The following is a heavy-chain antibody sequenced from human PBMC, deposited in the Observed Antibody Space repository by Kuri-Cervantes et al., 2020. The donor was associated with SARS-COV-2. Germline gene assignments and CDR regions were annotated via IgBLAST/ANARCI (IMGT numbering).Heavy chain of an antibody. Sequence: SVKVSCKASGGTFSSYTISWVRQAPGQGLEWRGRIIPILGIANYAQKFQGRVTITADKSTSTAYMELSSLRSEDTAVYYCARHPLSYCGGDCSSPSWYFDLWGRGTLVTVSS. CDR3: ARHPLSYCGGDCSSPSWYFDL. CDR2: IIPILGIA. D-gene: IGHD2-21*02. CDR1: GGTFSSYT. J-gene: IGHJ2*01. V-gene: IGHV1-69*02.